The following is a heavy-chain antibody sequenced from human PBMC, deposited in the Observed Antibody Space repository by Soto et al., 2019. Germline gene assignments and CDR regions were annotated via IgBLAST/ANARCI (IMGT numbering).Heavy chain of an antibody. CDR2: ISYDGSNK. J-gene: IGHJ4*02. CDR1: GFTFRSYA. D-gene: IGHD3-16*01. Sequence: QVQLVESGGGVVQPGTSLRLSCAASGFTFRSYAMHWVRQAPGKGLEWVAVISYDGSNKYYADSVKGRFTISRDNSKNNLHLQMNTLRAEDTALYHCARDGGSYWGQGTPVIVSS. CDR3: ARDGGSY. V-gene: IGHV3-30-3*01.